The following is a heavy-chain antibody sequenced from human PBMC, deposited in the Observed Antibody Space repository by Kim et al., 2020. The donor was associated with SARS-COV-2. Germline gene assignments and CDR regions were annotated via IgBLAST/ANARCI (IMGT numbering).Heavy chain of an antibody. CDR3: ARGSSGYRATLDY. Sequence: SETLSLTCTVSVGSISSYYWSWIRQPPGKGPEWIGYIFYTGSTTYNPSLKSRVTISVDASKNQFSLKLSSLTAADTAVYYCARGSSGYRATLDYWGQGTLVTVSS. D-gene: IGHD2-2*02. J-gene: IGHJ4*02. CDR1: VGSISSYY. V-gene: IGHV4-59*01. CDR2: IFYTGST.